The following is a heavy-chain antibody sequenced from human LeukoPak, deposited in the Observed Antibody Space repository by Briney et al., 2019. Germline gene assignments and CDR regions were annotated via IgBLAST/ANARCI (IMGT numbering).Heavy chain of an antibody. Sequence: GGSLRLSCAASGFTFSSYEMNWVRQAPGKGLEWVSYISSSCRTIYYADSVKGRFTISRDNAKNSLYLQMNSLRAEDTAAYYCAMGGSYKFDYWGQGTLVTVSS. D-gene: IGHD1-26*01. J-gene: IGHJ4*02. V-gene: IGHV3-48*03. CDR1: GFTFSSYE. CDR2: ISSSCRTI. CDR3: AMGGSYKFDY.